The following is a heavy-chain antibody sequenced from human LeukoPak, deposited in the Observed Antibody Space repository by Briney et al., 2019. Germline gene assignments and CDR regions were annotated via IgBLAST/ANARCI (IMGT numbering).Heavy chain of an antibody. CDR2: IYYSGST. V-gene: IGHV4-31*03. J-gene: IGHJ4*02. CDR1: GGSISSGGYY. D-gene: IGHD3-16*02. CDR3: ARDRLSRIDY. Sequence: SQTLSLTCTVSGGSISSGGYYWSWIRQHPGKGLEWIGYIYYSGSTYYNPSLKSRVTISVDTSKNQFSLKLSSVTAADTAVYYCARDRLSRIDYWGQGTLVTVSS.